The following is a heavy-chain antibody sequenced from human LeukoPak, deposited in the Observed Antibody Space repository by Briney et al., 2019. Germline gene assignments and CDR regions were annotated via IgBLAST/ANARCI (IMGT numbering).Heavy chain of an antibody. Sequence: PSETLSLTCAVYGGSFSGYYWSWLRQPPGKGLEWLGEINHSGSTNYNPFLKSRVTISVDTSKNQFSLKLSSVTAADTAVYYCARGGRDLGYCSGGSCGYYYYGMDVWGQGTTVTVSS. J-gene: IGHJ6*02. CDR2: INHSGST. V-gene: IGHV4-34*01. CDR3: ARGGRDLGYCSGGSCGYYYYGMDV. D-gene: IGHD2-15*01. CDR1: GGSFSGYY.